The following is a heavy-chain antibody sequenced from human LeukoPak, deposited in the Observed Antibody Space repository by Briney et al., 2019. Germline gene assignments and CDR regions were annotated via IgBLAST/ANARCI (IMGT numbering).Heavy chain of an antibody. Sequence: GASVKVSCKASGYTFTSYGISWVRQAPGQGLEWMGWISAYNGNTNYAQKLQGRVTMTTDTSTSTAYMELRSLRSDDTAVYYCARDSYYYDSSGYPDAFDIWGQGTMVTVSS. J-gene: IGHJ3*02. CDR2: ISAYNGNT. V-gene: IGHV1-18*01. D-gene: IGHD3-22*01. CDR3: ARDSYYYDSSGYPDAFDI. CDR1: GYTFTSYG.